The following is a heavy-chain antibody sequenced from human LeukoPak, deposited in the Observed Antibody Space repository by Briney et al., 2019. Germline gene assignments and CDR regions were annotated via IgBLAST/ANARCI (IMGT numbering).Heavy chain of an antibody. Sequence: GGSLRLSCAASGFTFSSYAMSWVRRAPGKGLEWVSAISGSGGSTYYADSVKGRFTISRDNSKNTLYLQMNSLRAEDTAVYYCAKSGQYCSGGSCYDAFDIWGQGTMVTVSS. CDR1: GFTFSSYA. CDR2: ISGSGGST. CDR3: AKSGQYCSGGSCYDAFDI. D-gene: IGHD2-15*01. J-gene: IGHJ3*02. V-gene: IGHV3-23*01.